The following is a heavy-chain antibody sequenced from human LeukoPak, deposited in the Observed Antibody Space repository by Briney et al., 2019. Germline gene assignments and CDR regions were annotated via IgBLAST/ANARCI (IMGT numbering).Heavy chain of an antibody. CDR3: ARVRGGNRGDAFDI. CDR1: GFTFSSYE. J-gene: IGHJ3*02. D-gene: IGHD4-23*01. Sequence: GGSLRLSCAASGFTFSSYEMNWVRQAPGKRLDWVSSISGSGAGTYYADSVKGRFTISRDNSKNTLYVQMKSLGAEDTALYYCARVRGGNRGDAFDIWGQGTMVTVSS. V-gene: IGHV3-23*01. CDR2: ISGSGAGT.